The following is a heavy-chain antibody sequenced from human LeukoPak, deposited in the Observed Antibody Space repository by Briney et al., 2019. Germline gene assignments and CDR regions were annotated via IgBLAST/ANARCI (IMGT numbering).Heavy chain of an antibody. CDR3: ARVPTVTTGVDY. J-gene: IGHJ4*02. V-gene: IGHV4-4*07. D-gene: IGHD4-17*01. Sequence: KPSETLSLTCSVSGGSISSYYWSWIRQSAGKGLEWIGRIYSSGSTNYNPSLKSRVTMSIDTSKNSISLKLSSVTAADTAVYYCARVPTVTTGVDYWGQGTLVTVSS. CDR2: IYSSGST. CDR1: GGSISSYY.